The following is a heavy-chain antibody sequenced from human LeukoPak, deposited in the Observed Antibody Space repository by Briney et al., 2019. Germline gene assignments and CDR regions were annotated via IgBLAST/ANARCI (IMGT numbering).Heavy chain of an antibody. Sequence: PGGSLRLSCAASGFTFSGYGMHWVRQAPGKGLEWVAVISFDASLEYYADSVKGRFTISRDNSKNTLYLQMNSLKPGDTAVYYCAKQEIGPTWSVGYWGQETLVPVSS. CDR1: GFTFSGYG. CDR3: AKQEIGPTWSVGY. D-gene: IGHD1-26*01. CDR2: ISFDASLE. V-gene: IGHV3-30*18. J-gene: IGHJ4*02.